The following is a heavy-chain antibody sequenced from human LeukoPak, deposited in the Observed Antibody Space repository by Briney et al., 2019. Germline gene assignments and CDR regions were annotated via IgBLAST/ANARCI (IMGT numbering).Heavy chain of an antibody. CDR3: ARHQGAGGYPFDY. J-gene: IGHJ4*02. V-gene: IGHV1-46*01. D-gene: IGHD2-15*01. Sequence: ASVKVSCKASGYTFTSYYMHWVRQAPGQGLEWMGIINPSDGSTTYAQRSQGRVTLTRDTSTSTVYMELSSLRSEDTAVYYCARHQGAGGYPFDYWGQGTLVTVSS. CDR2: INPSDGST. CDR1: GYTFTSYY.